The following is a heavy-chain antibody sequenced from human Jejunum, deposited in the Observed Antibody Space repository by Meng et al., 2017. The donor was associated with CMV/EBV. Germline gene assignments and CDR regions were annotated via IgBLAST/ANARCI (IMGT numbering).Heavy chain of an antibody. CDR1: FSLSIYS. CDR2: IKQDGSEK. D-gene: IGHD6-6*01. J-gene: IGHJ5*02. V-gene: IGHV3-7*01. CDR3: ARGASIASRNNWFDP. Sequence: FSLSIYSMSWVRQAPGKGLEWVANIKQDGSEKYYVDSVKGRFTISRDNAKNSLYLRMNSLRAEDTAVYYCARGASIASRNNWFDPWGQGTLVTVSS.